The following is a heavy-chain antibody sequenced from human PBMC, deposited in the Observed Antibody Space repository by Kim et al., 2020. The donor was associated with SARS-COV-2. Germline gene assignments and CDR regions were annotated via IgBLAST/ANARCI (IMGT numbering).Heavy chain of an antibody. J-gene: IGHJ4*02. CDR3: SRNPGTFHGRVLGY. CDR2: FSYTGSA. D-gene: IGHD3-10*01. Sequence: SETLSLTCSVSGCSITNYYWNWIRQPPGKALEWIGCFSYTGSADYNPSLANRVSISADTSKNQLSLKLNSVTAADTAVYYCSRNPGTFHGRVLGYWGQGILLTLSS. V-gene: IGHV4-59*01. CDR1: GCSITNYY.